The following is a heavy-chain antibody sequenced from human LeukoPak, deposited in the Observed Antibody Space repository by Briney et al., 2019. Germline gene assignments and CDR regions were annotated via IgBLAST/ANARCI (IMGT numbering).Heavy chain of an antibody. CDR1: GFTFITYS. CDR3: ARGKYSSSWYKILDAFDI. J-gene: IGHJ3*02. D-gene: IGHD6-13*01. V-gene: IGHV3-21*01. CDR2: IISCRCYI. Sequence: GGSLRLSCAPSGFTFITYSINGVRQAPGKGLEWVSPIISCRCYIYYADSVKGRLNISRDNEKNSVYLKMNSLRAEDTAVYYCARGKYSSSWYKILDAFDIWGQGTMVTVSS.